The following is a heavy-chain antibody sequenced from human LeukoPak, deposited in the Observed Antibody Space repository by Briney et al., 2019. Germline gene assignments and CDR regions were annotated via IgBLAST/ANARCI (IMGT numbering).Heavy chain of an antibody. CDR3: ARGLTTVTNFDY. J-gene: IGHJ4*02. V-gene: IGHV3-30*04. CDR2: ISYDGSNK. D-gene: IGHD4-17*01. Sequence: GGSLRLSCAASGFTFSSYAMPWVRQAPGKGLEWVAVISYDGSNKYYADSVKGRFTISRDNSKNTLYLQMNSLRAEDTAVYYCARGLTTVTNFDYWGQGTLVTVSS. CDR1: GFTFSSYA.